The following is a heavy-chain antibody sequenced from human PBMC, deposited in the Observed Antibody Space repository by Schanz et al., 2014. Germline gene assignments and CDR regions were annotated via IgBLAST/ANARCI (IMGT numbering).Heavy chain of an antibody. CDR3: ARGQRRTIGRPFGP. V-gene: IGHV1-18*01. Sequence: QVQLVQSGAEVKKPGASVKVSCKASGYTFISYGIKWVRQAPGQGLEWMGWISAYNGHTDYAQKLQGRVTFTADKSTSTAYMELSSLASEDTAVYYCARGQRRTIGRPFGPWGQGTLVTVSS. J-gene: IGHJ5*02. CDR2: ISAYNGHT. D-gene: IGHD6-25*01. CDR1: GYTFISYG.